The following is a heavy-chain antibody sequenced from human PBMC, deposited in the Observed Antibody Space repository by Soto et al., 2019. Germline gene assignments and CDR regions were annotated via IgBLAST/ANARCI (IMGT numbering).Heavy chain of an antibody. V-gene: IGHV4-59*01. CDR2: TYYSGST. J-gene: IGHJ4*02. Sequence: SETLSLTCTVSGGSISSDYWSWIRQPPGKGLEWIGYTYYSGSTNYNPSLTSRVTMSPDTSKNQFSLKLSSVTAADTAVYYCAREALRRGYSYGTFDYWGQGTLVTVSS. CDR1: GGSISSDY. CDR3: AREALRRGYSYGTFDY. D-gene: IGHD5-18*01.